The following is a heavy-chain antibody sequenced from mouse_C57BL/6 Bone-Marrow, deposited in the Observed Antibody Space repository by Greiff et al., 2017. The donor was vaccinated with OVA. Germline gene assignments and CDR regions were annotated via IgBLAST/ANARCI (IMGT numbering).Heavy chain of an antibody. CDR2: INPNYGTT. CDR1: GYSFTDYN. V-gene: IGHV1-39*01. CDR3: ARGYYGSRNWYFDV. J-gene: IGHJ1*03. D-gene: IGHD1-1*01. Sequence: EVQLQESGPELVKPGASVKISCKASGYSFTDYNMNWVKQSNGKSLEWIGVINPNYGTTSYNQKFKGKATLTVDQSSSTAYMQLNSPTSEDSAVYYCARGYYGSRNWYFDVWGTGTTVTVSS.